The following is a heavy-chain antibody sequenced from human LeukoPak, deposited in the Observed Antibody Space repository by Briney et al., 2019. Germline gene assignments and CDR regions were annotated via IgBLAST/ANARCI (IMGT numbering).Heavy chain of an antibody. D-gene: IGHD3-10*01. CDR1: GFSVSLYG. Sequence: GESLRLSCAASGFSVSLYGMHWVRQAPGKRLEWVAFLRSDTNSEHYAVSVKGRFAISRDTSKDTLNLQMRSLRVEDTALYYCARGLRQAGLAPLEFWGQGTQVIVSS. V-gene: IGHV3-30*02. CDR3: ARGLRQAGLAPLEF. CDR2: LRSDTNSE. J-gene: IGHJ4*02.